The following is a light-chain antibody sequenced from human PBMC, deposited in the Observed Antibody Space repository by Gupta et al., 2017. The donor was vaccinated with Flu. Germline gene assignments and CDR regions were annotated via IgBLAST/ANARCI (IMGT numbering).Light chain of an antibody. V-gene: IGLV2-11*01. Sequence: QSALTQLRSVSGSPGQSVAISSTGTSSDVGAYYYVSWYQQYPGQAPKLIIYDVSKRPSGVPDRFTGYKSGNTASLTISGLQPEDEADYHCNSYGAATFVGGGTRLTVL. CDR2: DVS. CDR3: NSYGAATF. J-gene: IGLJ2*01. CDR1: SSDVGAYYY.